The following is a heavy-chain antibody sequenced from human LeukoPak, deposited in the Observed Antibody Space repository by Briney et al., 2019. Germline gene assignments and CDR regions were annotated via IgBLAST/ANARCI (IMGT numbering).Heavy chain of an antibody. V-gene: IGHV3-23*01. CDR2: ISGSGGST. CDR1: GFAFSSYA. CDR3: AKDGLYYYGSGSYSDY. Sequence: GGSLRLSCVASGFAFSSYAMSWVRQAPGKGLEWVSAISGSGGSTYYADSVKGRFTISRDNSKNTLYLQMNSLRAEDTAVYYCAKDGLYYYGSGSYSDYWGQGTLVTVSS. J-gene: IGHJ4*02. D-gene: IGHD3-10*01.